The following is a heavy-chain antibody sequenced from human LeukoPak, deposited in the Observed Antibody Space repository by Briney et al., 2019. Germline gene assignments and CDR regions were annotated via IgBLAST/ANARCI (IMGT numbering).Heavy chain of an antibody. J-gene: IGHJ4*02. Sequence: SLTLSCAATAFTFSTYWLHSVPQAQGPGPTWVSRLNSDRSTPTYADSVKGRFTISRDNARNTLYLQMNSLGAEDTAVYYGARVTWNYVPFDYWGQGTLVTVSS. CDR3: ARVTWNYVPFDY. CDR2: LNSDRSTP. V-gene: IGHV3-74*01. D-gene: IGHD3-10*02. CDR1: AFTFSTYW.